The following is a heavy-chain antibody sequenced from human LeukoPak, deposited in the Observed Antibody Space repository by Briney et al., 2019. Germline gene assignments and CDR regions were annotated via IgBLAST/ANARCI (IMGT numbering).Heavy chain of an antibody. D-gene: IGHD3-22*01. J-gene: IGHJ6*02. CDR3: ASGYSHTLYYYYGMDV. CDR2: ISGSGGST. CDR1: GFTFSSYA. V-gene: IGHV3-23*01. Sequence: GGSLRLSCAASGFTFSSYAMSWVRQAPGKGLEWVSAISGSGGSTYYADSVKGRFTVSRDNSKNTLYLQMNSLRAEDTAVYYCASGYSHTLYYYYGMDVWGQGTTVTVSS.